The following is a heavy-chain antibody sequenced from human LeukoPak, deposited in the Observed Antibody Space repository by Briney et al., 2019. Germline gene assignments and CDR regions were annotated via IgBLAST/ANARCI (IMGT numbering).Heavy chain of an antibody. Sequence: GRSLRPSWATAGSTFSTNGMHWARQAPGKGLDWVAFIRYDGRNEYYADSVKGRFTISRDNSRNTLYVQMNSLRSEDTAVDHCARDGVFGYYDSSGYPDYWGEGTLVTVSS. V-gene: IGHV3-30*02. J-gene: IGHJ4*02. CDR1: GSTFSTNG. CDR3: ARDGVFGYYDSSGYPDY. D-gene: IGHD3-22*01. CDR2: IRYDGRNE.